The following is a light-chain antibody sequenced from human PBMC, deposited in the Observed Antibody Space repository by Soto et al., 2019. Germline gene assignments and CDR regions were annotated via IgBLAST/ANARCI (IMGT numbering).Light chain of an antibody. V-gene: IGKV3-15*01. CDR1: QSVSPSS. Sequence: EIVLTQSPGTLSLSPGERATLSCRASQSVSPSSLAWYQQRPGQSPRLLIYGASTRATGIPARFSGSGSGTEFTLTISSLQSEDFAVYYCQQYNNWPPFGGGTKVDIK. J-gene: IGKJ4*01. CDR2: GAS. CDR3: QQYNNWPP.